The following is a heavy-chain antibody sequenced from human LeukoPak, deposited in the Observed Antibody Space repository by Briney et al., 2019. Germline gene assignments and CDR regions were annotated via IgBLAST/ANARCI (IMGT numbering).Heavy chain of an antibody. CDR1: GLTFSTYG. CDR3: VRDIWTSGNKYFDC. V-gene: IGHV3-33*01. CDR2: IWNDGKEA. D-gene: IGHD3/OR15-3a*01. J-gene: IGHJ4*02. Sequence: GMSLRLSCAASGLTFSTYGFHWIRQAPGKGLEWVSLIWNDGKEADYADSVKGRFTIYRDNSKNKVYLQMNSLRAEETAVYYCVRDIWTSGNKYFDCWGQGTLVTVSS.